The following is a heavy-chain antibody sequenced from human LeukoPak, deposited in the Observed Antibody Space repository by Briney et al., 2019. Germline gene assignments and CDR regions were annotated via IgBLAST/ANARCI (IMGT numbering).Heavy chain of an antibody. V-gene: IGHV1-18*01. CDR3: AGRKTELYFDY. D-gene: IGHD5-24*01. J-gene: IGHJ4*02. Sequence: ASVKVSCKTSGYTFTSYGISWVRQAPGQGLEWMGWISGYNGNTIYAQKFQGRVTMTRDTSTTTAYMELRSLRSDDTAVYYCAGRKTELYFDYWGQGTLVTVSS. CDR1: GYTFTSYG. CDR2: ISGYNGNT.